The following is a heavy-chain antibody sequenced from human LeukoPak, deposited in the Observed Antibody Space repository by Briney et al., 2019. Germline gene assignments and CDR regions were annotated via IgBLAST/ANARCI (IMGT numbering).Heavy chain of an antibody. Sequence: NPGGSLRLSCAASGFTFSNYSMNWVRQAPGKGLEWVSSISSRSSYIYYVDSVKGRFTISRDNAKNSLYLQMNSLRAEDTAVYYCARDGGQNSDAFDIWGQGTMVTVSS. CDR3: ARDGGQNSDAFDI. CDR2: ISSRSSYI. D-gene: IGHD6-25*01. J-gene: IGHJ3*02. CDR1: GFTFSNYS. V-gene: IGHV3-21*01.